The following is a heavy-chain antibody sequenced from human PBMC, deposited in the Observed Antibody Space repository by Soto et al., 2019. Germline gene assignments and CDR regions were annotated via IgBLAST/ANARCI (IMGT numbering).Heavy chain of an antibody. CDR3: ARVSSGWYERYSDY. CDR2: INAGNGNT. Sequence: ASVKLSCKASGYTFTSYAMHWVRQAPGQRLEWMGWINAGNGNTKYSQKFQGRVTITRDTSASTAYMELSSLRSEDTAVYYCARVSSGWYERYSDYWGQGSLVIVSS. V-gene: IGHV1-3*01. CDR1: GYTFTSYA. D-gene: IGHD6-13*01. J-gene: IGHJ4*02.